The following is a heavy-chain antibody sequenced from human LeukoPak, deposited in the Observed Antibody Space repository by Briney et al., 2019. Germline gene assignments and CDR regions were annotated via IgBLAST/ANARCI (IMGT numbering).Heavy chain of an antibody. CDR3: AREKGVAGPLDY. D-gene: IGHD6-19*01. Sequence: SETLSLTCTVSGGSISSYYWSWIRQPPGKGLEWTGYIYYSGSTNYNPSLKSRVTISVDTSKNQFSLKLSSVTAADTAVYYCAREKGVAGPLDYWGQGTLVTVSS. CDR1: GGSISSYY. V-gene: IGHV4-59*01. J-gene: IGHJ4*02. CDR2: IYYSGST.